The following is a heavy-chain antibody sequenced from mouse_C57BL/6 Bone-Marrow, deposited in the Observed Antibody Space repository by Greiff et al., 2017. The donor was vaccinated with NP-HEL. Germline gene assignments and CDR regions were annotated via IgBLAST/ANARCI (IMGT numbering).Heavy chain of an antibody. V-gene: IGHV1-62-2*01. Sequence: VQLQESGAELVKPGASVKLSCKASGYTFTEYTIHWVKQRSGQGLEWIGWFYPGSGSIKYNEKFKDKATLTADKSSSTVYMELSRLTSEDSAVYCCARHEDPLDGYYGPWFAYWGQGTLVTVSA. CDR3: ARHEDPLDGYYGPWFAY. J-gene: IGHJ3*01. D-gene: IGHD2-3*01. CDR1: GYTFTEYT. CDR2: FYPGSGSI.